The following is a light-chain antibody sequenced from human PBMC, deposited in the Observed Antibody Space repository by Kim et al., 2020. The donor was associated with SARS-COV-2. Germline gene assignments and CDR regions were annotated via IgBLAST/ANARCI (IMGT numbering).Light chain of an antibody. CDR2: DAS. CDR1: KDIRNY. V-gene: IGKV1-33*01. J-gene: IGKJ2*01. CDR3: QQYDDFPPFT. Sequence: DIQMTQSPSSLSASVGDRVTITCQASKDIRNYLNWYQQKPGKVPKLLISDASNLESGVPSRFSGSGSGTDFTFTISSLQPEDIATYYCQQYDDFPPFTFGQGTKVDIK.